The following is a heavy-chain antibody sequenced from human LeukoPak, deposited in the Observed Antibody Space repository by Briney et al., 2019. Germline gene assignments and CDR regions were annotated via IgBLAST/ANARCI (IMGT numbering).Heavy chain of an antibody. Sequence: GGSLRLSCAASGFTFSSYGMSWVRQAPGKGLEWVSAISGSGGSTYYADSVKGRFTISRDNSKNTLYLQMNSLRAEDTAVYYCAKVWTRVQNPSFDYWGQGTLVTVSS. D-gene: IGHD1-1*01. V-gene: IGHV3-23*01. CDR2: ISGSGGST. CDR3: AKVWTRVQNPSFDY. CDR1: GFTFSSYG. J-gene: IGHJ4*02.